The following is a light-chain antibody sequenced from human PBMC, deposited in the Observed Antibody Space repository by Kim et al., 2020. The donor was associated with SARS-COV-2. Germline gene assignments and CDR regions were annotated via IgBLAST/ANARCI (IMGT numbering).Light chain of an antibody. J-gene: IGKJ4*01. CDR3: QQSGSSPLT. CDR1: QSVSSNN. CDR2: GAS. V-gene: IGKV3-20*01. Sequence: PGEGANLSCRASQSVSSNNLAGYQQKPGQAPRLLIYGASTRATGIPDRCSGSGSGTDFTLTISRLEPEDFAVYYCQQSGSSPLTFGGGTKVDIK.